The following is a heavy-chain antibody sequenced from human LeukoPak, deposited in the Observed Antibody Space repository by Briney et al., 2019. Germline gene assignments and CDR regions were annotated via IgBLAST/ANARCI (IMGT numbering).Heavy chain of an antibody. CDR2: IGRGSDYT. CDR3: TRDSLPCRTGSCYSGPDYYGMGV. V-gene: IGHV3-21*01. D-gene: IGHD2-15*01. CDR1: GFTFSDFS. J-gene: IGHJ6*02. Sequence: GGSLRLSCAASGFTFSDFSMNWVCQAPGKGLEWVSSIGRGSDYTYYADSVKGRFTVSRDNAKNSLFLQMNSLRAADTAVYYCTRDSLPCRTGSCYSGPDYYGMGVWGQGTTVTVSS.